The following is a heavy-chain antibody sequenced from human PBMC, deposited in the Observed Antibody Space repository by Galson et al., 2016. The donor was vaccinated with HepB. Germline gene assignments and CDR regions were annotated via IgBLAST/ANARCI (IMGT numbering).Heavy chain of an antibody. CDR3: EGYSDPFDI. Sequence: SLRLSCAASGFSVSGKYMSWARQAPGKGLEWVSAIFSGDATYYSDSVKGRFTISRDTSKNTLYHQMNNLRAEDTAIYYCEGYSDPFDIWGQGTMVTVPS. CDR2: IFSGDAT. J-gene: IGHJ3*02. V-gene: IGHV3-53*01. CDR1: GFSVSGKY. D-gene: IGHD3-22*01.